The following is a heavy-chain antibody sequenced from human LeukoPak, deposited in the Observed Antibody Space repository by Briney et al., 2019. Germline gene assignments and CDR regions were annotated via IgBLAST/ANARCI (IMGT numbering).Heavy chain of an antibody. Sequence: GASVNLSCKASGYTFTADYVYWVRHGPGQGLQWMGWINPNIDGTKYAQKFQGRVTMTRDTAISTAYMELSRLTSDDTAIYYCARFYQPQGAFDIWGQGTMVTV. J-gene: IGHJ3*02. V-gene: IGHV1-2*02. CDR3: ARFYQPQGAFDI. CDR1: GYTFTADY. CDR2: INPNIDGT. D-gene: IGHD2-2*01.